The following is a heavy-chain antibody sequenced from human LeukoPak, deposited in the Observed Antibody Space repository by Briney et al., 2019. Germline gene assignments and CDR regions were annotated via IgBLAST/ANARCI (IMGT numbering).Heavy chain of an antibody. CDR1: GFTFSTYS. CDR2: ISSSSSTI. V-gene: IGHV3-48*01. Sequence: GGSLRLSCAASGFTFSTYSVNWVRQAPGKGLEWVSYISSSSSTIYYAGSVKGRFTISRDNAMNSVYLQMNSLRAEDTAVYYCAREGGYSGYEADYWGQGTLVTVSS. CDR3: AREGGYSGYEADY. D-gene: IGHD5-12*01. J-gene: IGHJ4*02.